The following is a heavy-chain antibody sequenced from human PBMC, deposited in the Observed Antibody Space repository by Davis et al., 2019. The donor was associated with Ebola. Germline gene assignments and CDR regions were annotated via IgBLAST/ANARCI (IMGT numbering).Heavy chain of an antibody. Sequence: SETLSLTCTVSGGSVSSGGYYWNWIRQPPGKGLEWIGYIYYSGATNYNPSLKGRVTISVDTSKNQFSLKLSSVTAADTAVYYCARDREITGGWFDPWGQGTLVTVSS. J-gene: IGHJ5*02. CDR3: ARDREITGGWFDP. CDR2: IYYSGAT. CDR1: GGSVSSGGYY. D-gene: IGHD1-26*01. V-gene: IGHV4-61*08.